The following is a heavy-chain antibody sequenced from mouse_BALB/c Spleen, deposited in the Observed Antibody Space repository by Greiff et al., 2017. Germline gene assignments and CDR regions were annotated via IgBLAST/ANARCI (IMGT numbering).Heavy chain of an antibody. CDR1: GFTFTDYY. CDR3: ARDEDGYYVDYAMDY. D-gene: IGHD2-3*01. Sequence: EVQVVESGGGLVQPGGSLRLSCATSGFTFTDYYMSWVRQPPGKALEWLGFIRNKANGYTTEYSASVKGRFTISRDNSQSILYLQMNTLRAEDSATYYCARDEDGYYVDYAMDYWGQGTSVTVSS. V-gene: IGHV7-3*02. J-gene: IGHJ4*01. CDR2: IRNKANGYTT.